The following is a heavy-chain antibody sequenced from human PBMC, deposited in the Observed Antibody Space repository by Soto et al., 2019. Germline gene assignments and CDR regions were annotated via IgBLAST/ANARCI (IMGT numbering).Heavy chain of an antibody. D-gene: IGHD2-15*01. V-gene: IGHV3-30*04. CDR1: GFTLSSYA. CDR3: GRDWSGGGLDI. CDR2: ISYDGSAK. Sequence: QVQLVESGGGVVQPGTSLRLSCAASGFTLSSYAMHWVRQGPGKGLEWVAIISYDGSAKYYADSVKGRFTISRDNSKDMLYLQMNSLRPEDTAVYYCGRDWSGGGLDIWGQGTMGTGSS. J-gene: IGHJ3*02.